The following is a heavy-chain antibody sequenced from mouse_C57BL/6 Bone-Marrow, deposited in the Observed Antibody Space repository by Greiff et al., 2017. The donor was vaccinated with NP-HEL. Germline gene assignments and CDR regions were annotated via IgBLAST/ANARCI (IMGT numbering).Heavy chain of an antibody. V-gene: IGHV1-78*01. CDR2: IYPRDGST. D-gene: IGHD1-1*01. CDR3: AIHYYGSSPYWYFDV. Sequence: VQRKQDDAELVKPGASVKISCKVSGYTFTDHTIHWMKQRPEQGLEWIGYIYPRDGSTKYNEKFKGKATLTADKSSSTAYMQLNSLTSEDSAVYFCAIHYYGSSPYWYFDVWGTGTTVTVSS. CDR1: GYTFTDHT. J-gene: IGHJ1*03.